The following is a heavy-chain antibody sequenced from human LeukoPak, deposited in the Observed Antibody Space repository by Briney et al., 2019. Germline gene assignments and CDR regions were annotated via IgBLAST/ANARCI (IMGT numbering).Heavy chain of an antibody. J-gene: IGHJ5*02. CDR2: IKQDGSEK. CDR1: GFTFSSYW. D-gene: IGHD3-3*01. Sequence: PGGSLRLSCAASGFTFSSYWMSWVRQAPGKGLGWVANIKQDGSEKYYVDSVMGRFTISRDNAKNSLYLQMNSLRAEDTAVYYCAREGFWSGPNWFDPWGQGTLVTVSS. CDR3: AREGFWSGPNWFDP. V-gene: IGHV3-7*01.